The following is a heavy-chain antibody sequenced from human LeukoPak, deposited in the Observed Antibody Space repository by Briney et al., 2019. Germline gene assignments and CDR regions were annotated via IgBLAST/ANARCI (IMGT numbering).Heavy chain of an antibody. CDR1: GYSFTSYW. J-gene: IGHJ4*02. CDR2: IYPRDSGT. D-gene: IGHD5-12*01. Sequence: GESLKISCKASGYSFTSYWIGWVRQVPGKGLEWMGIIYPRDSGTRYSPSFQGQVTISADKSISTAYLQWNSLKASDTAIYYCARQGGYDEDDYFDYWGQGTLVTVSS. CDR3: ARQGGYDEDDYFDY. V-gene: IGHV5-51*01.